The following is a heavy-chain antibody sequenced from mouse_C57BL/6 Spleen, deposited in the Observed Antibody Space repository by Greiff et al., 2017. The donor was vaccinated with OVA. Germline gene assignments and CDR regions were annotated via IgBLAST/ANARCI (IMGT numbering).Heavy chain of an antibody. Sequence: QVQLQQPGAELVMPGASVKLSCKASGYTFTSYWMHWVKQRPGQGLEWIGEIDPSDSYTNYNQKFKGKSTLTVDKSSSTAYMHLSSLTSEDSAVYYCARERDGIRFAYWGQGTLVTVSA. V-gene: IGHV1-69*01. CDR3: ARERDGIRFAY. J-gene: IGHJ3*01. CDR1: GYTFTSYW. D-gene: IGHD2-3*01. CDR2: IDPSDSYT.